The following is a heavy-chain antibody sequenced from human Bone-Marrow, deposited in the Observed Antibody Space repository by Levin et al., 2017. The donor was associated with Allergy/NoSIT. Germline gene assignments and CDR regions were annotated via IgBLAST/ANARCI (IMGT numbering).Heavy chain of an antibody. CDR1: GGSFSGYY. CDR2: INHSGST. D-gene: IGHD2-2*02. V-gene: IGHV4-34*01. CDR3: ARGAPRYCSSTSCYKGWFDP. J-gene: IGHJ5*02. Sequence: SETLSLTCAVYGGSFSGYYWSWIRQPPGKGLEWIGEINHSGSTNYNPSLKSRVTISVDTSKNQFSLKLSSVTAADTAVYYCARGAPRYCSSTSCYKGWFDPWGQGTLVTVSS.